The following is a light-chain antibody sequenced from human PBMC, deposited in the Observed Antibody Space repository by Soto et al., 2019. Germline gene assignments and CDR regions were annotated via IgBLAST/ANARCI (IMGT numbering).Light chain of an antibody. CDR3: QQYNNWPGT. CDR2: GAS. Sequence: EIVMTQSPATLSVSLGERVTLSCRASQSVSSNLAWYQQKPGQAPRLLIFGASTRATGIPARFSGSGSGTAFTLTISSLQSEDFAVYYCQQYNNWPGTFGQGSKLEIK. V-gene: IGKV3-15*01. J-gene: IGKJ2*01. CDR1: QSVSSN.